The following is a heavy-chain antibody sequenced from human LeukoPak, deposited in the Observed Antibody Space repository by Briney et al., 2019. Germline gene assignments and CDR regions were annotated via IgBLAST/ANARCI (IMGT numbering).Heavy chain of an antibody. J-gene: IGHJ5*02. V-gene: IGHV4-59*01. CDR3: ARERGYYGSGSYYAWFDP. CDR1: GCSISSYY. Sequence: PSETLSLTCTVSGCSISSYYWSWIRQPPWKGLEWIGYIYYSGRTNYNPSLKSGVTISVATSKNQFSLKLSSVTAADTAVYYCARERGYYGSGSYYAWFDPWGQGTLVTVSS. D-gene: IGHD3-10*01. CDR2: IYYSGRT.